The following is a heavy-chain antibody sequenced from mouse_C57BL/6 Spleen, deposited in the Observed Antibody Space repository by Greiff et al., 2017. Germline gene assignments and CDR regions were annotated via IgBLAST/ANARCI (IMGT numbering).Heavy chain of an antibody. D-gene: IGHD5-1*01. J-gene: IGHJ4*01. CDR3: ASKVPYYYAMDY. Sequence: VQLKQSGPELVKPGASVKIPCKASGYTFTDYNMDWVKQSHGKSLEWIGDINPNNGGTIYNQKFKGKATLTVDKSSSTAYMELRSLTSEDTAVYYCASKVPYYYAMDYWGQGTSVTVSS. CDR2: INPNNGGT. CDR1: GYTFTDYN. V-gene: IGHV1-18*01.